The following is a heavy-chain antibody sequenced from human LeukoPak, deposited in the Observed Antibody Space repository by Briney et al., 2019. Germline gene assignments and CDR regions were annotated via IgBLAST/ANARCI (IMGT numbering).Heavy chain of an antibody. CDR3: ARLRGYSYGLVDGFDY. D-gene: IGHD5-18*01. Sequence: GESLKISRKCSGYSFTSFWMGLVRQMPGKGIEGVGIIYSGDSDTRSSPSFQGQVTISADKSISTAYLQWSSLKASDTAMYYCARLRGYSYGLVDGFDYWGQGTLVTVSS. V-gene: IGHV5-51*01. CDR1: GYSFTSFW. CDR2: IYSGDSDT. J-gene: IGHJ4*02.